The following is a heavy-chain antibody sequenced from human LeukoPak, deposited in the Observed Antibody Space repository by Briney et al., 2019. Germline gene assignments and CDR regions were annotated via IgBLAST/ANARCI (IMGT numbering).Heavy chain of an antibody. V-gene: IGHV4-34*01. CDR3: ARNLDY. CDR1: GGSFSGYY. J-gene: IGHJ4*02. CDR2: INHSGST. Sequence: SETLSLTCAVYGGSFSGYYWSWIRQPPGKGLEWIGEINHSGSTNYNPSLKSRVTISVDTSKNQFSLKLSSVTAADTAVYYCARNLDYWGQGTLVTVSS.